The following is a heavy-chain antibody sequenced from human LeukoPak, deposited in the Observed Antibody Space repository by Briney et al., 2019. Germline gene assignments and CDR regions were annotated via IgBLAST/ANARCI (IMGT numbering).Heavy chain of an antibody. D-gene: IGHD3-22*01. Sequence: GASVKVSCKASGYTFTGYYMHWVRQAPGQGLEWMGWINPNSGGTNYAQKFQGRVTMTRDTSISTAYMELSRLRSDDTAVYYCARDYYDSSGNPLYYFDYWGQGTLVTVSS. V-gene: IGHV1-2*02. CDR3: ARDYYDSSGNPLYYFDY. J-gene: IGHJ4*02. CDR2: INPNSGGT. CDR1: GYTFTGYY.